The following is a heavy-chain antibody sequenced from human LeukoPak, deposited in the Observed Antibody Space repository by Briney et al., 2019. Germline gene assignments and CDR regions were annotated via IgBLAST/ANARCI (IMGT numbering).Heavy chain of an antibody. J-gene: IGHJ4*02. CDR1: GFTFGSYA. CDR3: ATHQKYQLLLDY. V-gene: IGHV3-23*01. D-gene: IGHD2-2*01. Sequence: GGSLRLSCAASGFTFGSYAMSWGRQAPGRGLEWVSSISGSGNAYYADSVKGRFSISRDKSKNTLYLQMNSLRAEYTAVYYCATHQKYQLLLDYWGQGTLVTVSS. CDR2: ISGSGNA.